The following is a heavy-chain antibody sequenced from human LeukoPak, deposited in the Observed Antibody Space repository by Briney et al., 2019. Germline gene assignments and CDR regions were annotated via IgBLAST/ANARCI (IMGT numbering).Heavy chain of an antibody. D-gene: IGHD3-10*01. CDR1: GYSFANFW. V-gene: IGHV5-51*01. Sequence: GESLQISCKASGYSFANFWIGWVRQPPGKGLEWMAIIYPDDSDIRYSPSFQGQVTISADNSVRTAYLQWSSLKASDSAIYYCARHAPEVVRGTYHYYYGMDVWGQGTTVTVSS. J-gene: IGHJ6*02. CDR2: IYPDDSDI. CDR3: ARHAPEVVRGTYHYYYGMDV.